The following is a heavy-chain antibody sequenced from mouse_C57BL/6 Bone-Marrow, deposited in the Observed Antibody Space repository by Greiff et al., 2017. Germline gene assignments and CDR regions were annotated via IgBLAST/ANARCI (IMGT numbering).Heavy chain of an antibody. CDR1: GYTFTSYW. CDR2: IHPSDSDT. J-gene: IGHJ3*01. CDR3: AIWGGYYVGAY. D-gene: IGHD2-3*01. Sequence: QVQLQQPGAELVKPGASVKVFCKASGYTFTSYWMHWVKQRPGQGLEWIGRIHPSDSDTNSNQKLKGKAKLTVDYSSSTAYMQLSSLTSGDSAVYYCAIWGGYYVGAYWGQGTLVTVSA. V-gene: IGHV1-74*01.